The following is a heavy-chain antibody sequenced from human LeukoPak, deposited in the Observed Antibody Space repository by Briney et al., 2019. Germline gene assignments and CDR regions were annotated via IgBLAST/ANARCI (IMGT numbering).Heavy chain of an antibody. CDR2: INHSGST. J-gene: IGHJ3*02. V-gene: IGHV4-34*01. Sequence: PSETLSLTCAVYGGSFSGYCWSWIRQPPGKGLEWIGEINHSGSTNYNPSLKSRVTISVDTSKNQFSLKLSSVTAADTAVYYCARAGITIFGVVIWNDAFDIWGQGTIVTVSS. CDR1: GGSFSGYC. CDR3: ARAGITIFGVVIWNDAFDI. D-gene: IGHD3-3*01.